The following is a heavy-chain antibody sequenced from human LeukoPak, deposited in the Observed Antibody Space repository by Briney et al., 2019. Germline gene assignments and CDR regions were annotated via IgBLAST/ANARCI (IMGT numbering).Heavy chain of an antibody. D-gene: IGHD6-13*01. CDR1: GYTYTTDG. CDR2: IDTYSGKT. V-gene: IGHV1-18*01. CDR3: ARDRGIAEADSFDP. Sequence: ASVKVSSTASGYTYTTDGISWVRQAPGQGREWMGWIDTYSGKTNYAQKFQGRVTMTSDTSTSTAYMELRSLRSDDTAVYYCARDRGIAEADSFDPWGQGTLVTVSS. J-gene: IGHJ5*02.